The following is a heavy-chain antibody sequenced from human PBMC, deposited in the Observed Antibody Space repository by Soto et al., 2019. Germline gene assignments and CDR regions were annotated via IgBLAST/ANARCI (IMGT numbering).Heavy chain of an antibody. CDR1: GGSFSGYY. CDR2: INHSGST. J-gene: IGHJ4*02. V-gene: IGHV4-34*01. Sequence: QVQLQQWGAGLLKPSETLSLTCAVYGGSFSGYYWSWIRQPPGKGLEWIGEINHSGSTNYNPSLKSRVTISVDPSKNQFSLKLSSVTAADTAVYYCAREGRTGLDYWGQGTLVTVSS. CDR3: AREGRTGLDY.